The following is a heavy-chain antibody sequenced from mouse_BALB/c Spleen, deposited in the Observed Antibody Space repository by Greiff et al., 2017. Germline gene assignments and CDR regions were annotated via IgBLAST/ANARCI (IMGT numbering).Heavy chain of an antibody. V-gene: IGHV5-17*02. Sequence: EVQLVESGGGLVQPGGSRKLSCAASGFTFSSFGMHWVRQAPEKGLEWVAYISSGSSTIYYADTVKGRFTISRDNPKNTLFLQMTSLRSEDTAMYYCARLLRYWYFDVWGAGTTVTVSS. CDR3: ARLLRYWYFDV. D-gene: IGHD1-1*01. CDR1: GFTFSSFG. J-gene: IGHJ1*01. CDR2: ISSGSSTI.